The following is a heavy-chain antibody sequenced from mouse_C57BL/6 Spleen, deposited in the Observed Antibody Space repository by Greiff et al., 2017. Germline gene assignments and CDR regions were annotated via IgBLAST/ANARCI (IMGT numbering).Heavy chain of an antibody. CDR2: INPGSGGT. CDR1: GYAFTNYL. Sequence: VPGVESGAELVRPGTSVKVSCKASGYAFTNYLIEWVKQRPGQGLEWIGVINPGSGGTNYNEKFKGKATLTADKSSSTAYMQLRSLTSEDSAVYFCARVYYDYDWFDYWGQGTLVTVSA. J-gene: IGHJ3*01. CDR3: ARVYYDYDWFDY. D-gene: IGHD2-4*01. V-gene: IGHV1-54*01.